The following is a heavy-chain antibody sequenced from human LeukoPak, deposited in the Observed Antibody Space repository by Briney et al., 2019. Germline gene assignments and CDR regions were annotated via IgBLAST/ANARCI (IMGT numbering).Heavy chain of an antibody. CDR1: GYTFTSNY. Sequence: ASVKVSCKASGYTFTSNYIHWVRQAPGQGLEWMGMIYPRDGSTSYAQKFQGRVTVTRDTSTSTVHMELSGLRSEDTAVYYCARPISPSYYYDSSGYYYYYGMDVWGQGTTVTVSS. CDR2: IYPRDGST. CDR3: ARPISPSYYYDSSGYYYYYGMDV. J-gene: IGHJ6*02. V-gene: IGHV1-46*01. D-gene: IGHD3-22*01.